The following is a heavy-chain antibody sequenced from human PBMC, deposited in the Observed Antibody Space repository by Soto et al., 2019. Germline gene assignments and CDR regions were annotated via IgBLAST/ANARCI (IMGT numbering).Heavy chain of an antibody. J-gene: IGHJ6*03. CDR3: ARENYDYIWGSYRSYYMDV. CDR2: IWYDGSNK. D-gene: IGHD3-16*02. Sequence: GGSLRLSCAASGFTFSSYGMHWVRQAPGKGLEWVAVIWYDGSNKYYADSVKGRFTISRDNSKNTLYLQMNSLRAEDTAVYYCARENYDYIWGSYRSYYMDVWGKGTTVTVSS. V-gene: IGHV3-33*01. CDR1: GFTFSSYG.